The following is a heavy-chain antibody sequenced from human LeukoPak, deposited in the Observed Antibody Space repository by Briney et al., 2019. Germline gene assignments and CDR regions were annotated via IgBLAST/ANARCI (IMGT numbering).Heavy chain of an antibody. Sequence: GGSLRLSCAASGFTFSSYAMSWVRQAPGKGLEWVSTISGSGGSTYYADSVKGRFTISRDNSKNTLYLQMNSLRAEDTAVYYCAKDRIQLWLRPSGYFDYWGQGTLVTVSS. V-gene: IGHV3-23*01. D-gene: IGHD5-18*01. CDR2: ISGSGGST. CDR1: GFTFSSYA. J-gene: IGHJ4*02. CDR3: AKDRIQLWLRPSGYFDY.